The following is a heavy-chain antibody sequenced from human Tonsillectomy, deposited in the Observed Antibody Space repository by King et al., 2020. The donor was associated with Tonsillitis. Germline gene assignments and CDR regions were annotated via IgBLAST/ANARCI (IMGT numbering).Heavy chain of an antibody. CDR2: IYHSGST. J-gene: IGHJ4*02. CDR1: GYSISSGYY. D-gene: IGHD3-22*01. Sequence: VQLQESGPGLVKPSETLSLTCTVSGYSISSGYYWGWIRQPPGKGLEWIGTIYHSGSTYYNPSLKSRVTISVDTSKNQFSLKLSSVTAADTAVYYCARDEDYYHSSGSPSPFDYWGQGTLVTVSS. V-gene: IGHV4-38-2*02. CDR3: ARDEDYYHSSGSPSPFDY.